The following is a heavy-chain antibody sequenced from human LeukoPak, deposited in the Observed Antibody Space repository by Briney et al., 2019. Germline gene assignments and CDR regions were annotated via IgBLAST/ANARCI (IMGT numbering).Heavy chain of an antibody. D-gene: IGHD5-24*01. CDR3: ARGRDGYPGGWFDP. Sequence: SVKVSCKASGGTFSSYAISWVRQAPGQGLEWMGRIIPILGIANYAQKFQGRVTITADKSTSTAYMELSSLRSEDTAVYYCARGRDGYPGGWFDPWGQGTLVTVSS. J-gene: IGHJ5*02. CDR1: GGTFSSYA. V-gene: IGHV1-69*04. CDR2: IIPILGIA.